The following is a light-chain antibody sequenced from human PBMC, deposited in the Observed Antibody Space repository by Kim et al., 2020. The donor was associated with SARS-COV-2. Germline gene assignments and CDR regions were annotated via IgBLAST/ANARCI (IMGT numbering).Light chain of an antibody. CDR1: QSISSY. CDR2: AAS. Sequence: DIQMTQSPSSLSASVGDRVTITCRASQSISSYLNWYQQKPGKAPKLLIYAASSLQSGVPSRFSGSGSGTDFTLTISSLQPEDFATYYCQRSYSTPTMYTFGQGTKLEIK. J-gene: IGKJ2*01. V-gene: IGKV1-39*01. CDR3: QRSYSTPTMYT.